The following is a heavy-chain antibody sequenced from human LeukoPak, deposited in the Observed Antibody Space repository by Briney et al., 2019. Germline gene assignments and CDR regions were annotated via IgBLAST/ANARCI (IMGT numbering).Heavy chain of an antibody. Sequence: PEPMALSSDVSCVSVGGVSWNKTRQPPGKALQWIGEIDHSGSTHYNTSLESRVIMLVDTSKSQLSLKVRSVTAADTSVFYCARRRRRGTFDIWGHGTMVTVSS. J-gene: IGHJ3*02. CDR1: CVSVGGVS. CDR2: IDHSGST. V-gene: IGHV4-34*01. CDR3: ARRRRRGTFDI. D-gene: IGHD3-10*01.